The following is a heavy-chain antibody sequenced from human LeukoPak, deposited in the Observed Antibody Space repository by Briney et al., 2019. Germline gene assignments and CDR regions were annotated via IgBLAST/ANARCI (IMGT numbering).Heavy chain of an antibody. J-gene: IGHJ4*02. CDR2: ISGSGGNT. Sequence: GGSLRLSCAASGFTFNSYAMNWVRQAPGKGLEWVSVISGSGGNTYYAEPVKGRFTISRDNPKNTLYLQMNSLRAEDTALYYCARVVSFTSDYWGQGILVTVSS. CDR1: GFTFNSYA. CDR3: ARVVSFTSDY. V-gene: IGHV3-23*01.